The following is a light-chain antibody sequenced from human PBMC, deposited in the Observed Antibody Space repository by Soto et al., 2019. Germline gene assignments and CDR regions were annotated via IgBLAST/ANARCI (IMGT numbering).Light chain of an antibody. Sequence: IQLTQSPSSLSASIGDRVTITCRASQGISSSLAWYQQETGKAPKLLIYEASTLQSAVPPRFSGRGSGTDFTLPTSGLQPEDFATYYCQQLNSYPFTFGQGTRLEIK. CDR2: EAS. J-gene: IGKJ5*01. V-gene: IGKV1-9*01. CDR3: QQLNSYPFT. CDR1: QGISSS.